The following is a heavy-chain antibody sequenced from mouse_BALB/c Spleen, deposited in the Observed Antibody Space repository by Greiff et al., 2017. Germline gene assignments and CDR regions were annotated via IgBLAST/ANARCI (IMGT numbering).Heavy chain of an antibody. V-gene: IGHV4-2*02. CDR3: ARSGGYDYEGAMDD. CDR1: GFDFSRYW. J-gene: IGHJ4*01. CDR2: INPGSSTI. D-gene: IGHD2-4*01. Sequence: EVKLVESGGGLVQPGGSLNLSCAASGFDFSRYWMSWARQAPGKGQEWIGEINPGSSTINYTPSLKDKFIISRDNAKNTLYLQMSKVRSEDTALYYCARSGGYDYEGAMDDWGQGTSVTVAS.